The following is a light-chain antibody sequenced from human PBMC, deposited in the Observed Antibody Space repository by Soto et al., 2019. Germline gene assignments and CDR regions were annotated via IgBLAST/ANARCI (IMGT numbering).Light chain of an antibody. J-gene: IGKJ2*01. CDR2: GAS. CDR1: QSVSNN. V-gene: IGKV3-15*01. CDR3: QQYDNWPYT. Sequence: EIVMTHAPATLSVSPGERATLSCRASQSVSNNLAWYQQKPGQAPRLLIYGASTRATAIPARFSGSGSGTDFTLTISSLQSADFAVYFCQQYDNWPYTFGQGTKLEIK.